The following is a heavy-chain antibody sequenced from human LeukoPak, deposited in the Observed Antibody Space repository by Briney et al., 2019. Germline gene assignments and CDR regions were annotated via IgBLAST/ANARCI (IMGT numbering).Heavy chain of an antibody. D-gene: IGHD2-2*02. CDR2: IYYSGST. J-gene: IGHJ4*02. Sequence: SETLSLTCTVSGGSISSYYWSWIRQPPGKGLEWIGYIYYSGSTNYNPSLKSRVTISVDTSKNQFSLKLSSVTAAGTAVYYCARLGYCSSTSCYNTYFDYWGQGTLVTVSS. CDR1: GGSISSYY. V-gene: IGHV4-59*08. CDR3: ARLGYCSSTSCYNTYFDY.